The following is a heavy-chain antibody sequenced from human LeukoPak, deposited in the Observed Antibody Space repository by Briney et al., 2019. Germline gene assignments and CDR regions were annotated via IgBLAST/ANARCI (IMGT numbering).Heavy chain of an antibody. V-gene: IGHV3-21*01. CDR1: GFTFSSYS. CDR2: ISSSSSYI. Sequence: GGSLRLSCAASGFTFSSYSMNWVRQAPGKGLEWVSSISSSSSYIYYADSVKGRFTISRDNAKNSLYLQMNSLRAEDTAVYYCAREGYSYGPPFDAFDIWGQGTMVTVSS. J-gene: IGHJ3*02. D-gene: IGHD5-18*01. CDR3: AREGYSYGPPFDAFDI.